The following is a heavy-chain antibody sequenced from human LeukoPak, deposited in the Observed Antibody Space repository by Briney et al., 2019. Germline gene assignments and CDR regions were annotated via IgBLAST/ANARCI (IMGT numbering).Heavy chain of an antibody. J-gene: IGHJ4*02. V-gene: IGHV4-59*11. Sequence: SETLSLTCTVSGGSFSTHYWSWIRQPPGKGLEWIGYIYYSGSTNYNPSLRSRVTISVDTSKNQFSLKLSSVTAADTAVYYCARDEGDGSYFDNWGQGTLVTVSS. CDR1: GGSFSTHY. CDR3: ARDEGDGSYFDN. CDR2: IYYSGST. D-gene: IGHD2-15*01.